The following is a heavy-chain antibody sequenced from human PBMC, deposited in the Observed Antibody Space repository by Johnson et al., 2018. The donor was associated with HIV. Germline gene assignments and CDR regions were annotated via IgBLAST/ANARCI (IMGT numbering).Heavy chain of an antibody. J-gene: IGHJ3*02. V-gene: IGHV3-48*04. D-gene: IGHD3-10*01. CDR3: AREGEYYYGSGSYWNAFDM. CDR1: GFTFDDYG. CDR2: ISSSGSTI. Sequence: DVQLVESGGGVVRPEGSLRLSCAASGFTFDDYGMSWVRQAPGKGLAWVSYISSSGSTIYYADSVKGRFTISRHNAKNSLYLQMNSLRAEDTAVYYCAREGEYYYGSGSYWNAFDMWGQGTMVTVSS.